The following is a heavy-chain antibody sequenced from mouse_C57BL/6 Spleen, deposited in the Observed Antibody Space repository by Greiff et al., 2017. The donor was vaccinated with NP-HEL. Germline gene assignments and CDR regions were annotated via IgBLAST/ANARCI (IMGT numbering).Heavy chain of an antibody. V-gene: IGHV3-6*01. CDR2: ISYDGSN. D-gene: IGHD2-4*01. J-gene: IGHJ1*03. CDR3: ARTPNYDSWYFDV. CDR1: GYSITSGYY. Sequence: EVKLVESGPGLVKPSQSLSLTCSVTGYSITSGYYWNWIRQFPGNKLEWMSYISYDGSNNYNPSLKNRISITRDTSKNQFFLKLNSVTTEDTATYYCARTPNYDSWYFDVWGTGTTVTVSS.